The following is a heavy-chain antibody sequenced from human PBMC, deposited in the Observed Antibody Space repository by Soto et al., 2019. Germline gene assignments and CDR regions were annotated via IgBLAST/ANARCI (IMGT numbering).Heavy chain of an antibody. J-gene: IGHJ4*02. CDR1: GYNFADFW. D-gene: IGHD3-3*02. CDR2: IFPGDSDT. CDR3: VRYLAGTCSNWSED. Sequence: PGESLKISCKGSGYNFADFWIGWVRQMPGKGLEWMGIIFPGDSDTRYSPSFQGQVTISADKSINTAYLQWFGLKASDTAMYYCVRYLAGTCSNWSEDWGQGTLVTVSS. V-gene: IGHV5-51*01.